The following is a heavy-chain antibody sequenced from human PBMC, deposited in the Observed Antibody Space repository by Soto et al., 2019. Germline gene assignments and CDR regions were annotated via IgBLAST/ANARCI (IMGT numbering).Heavy chain of an antibody. CDR2: IRAYNGNT. J-gene: IGHJ6*02. V-gene: IGHV1-18*04. CDR3: ILVVTPEYYYGMDV. CDR1: GYTFTSYG. D-gene: IGHD3-22*01. Sequence: ASVKVSCKASGYTFTSYGVSWVRQAPGQGLEWMGWIRAYNGNTNYAQKLQGRVTMTTDTSTSTAYMELRSLRSDDTAVYYCILVVTPEYYYGMDVWGQGTTVTVSS.